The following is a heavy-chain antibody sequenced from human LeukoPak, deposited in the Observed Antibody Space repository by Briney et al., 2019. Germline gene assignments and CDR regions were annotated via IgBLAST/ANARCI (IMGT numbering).Heavy chain of an antibody. CDR1: GYTFTTYY. V-gene: IGHV1-46*01. Sequence: ASVKVSCKASGYTFTTYYMHWVRQAPGQGLEWMGIINPSGGSPIYAQKFQGRLTVTRDMSTSTVYMELSSLRSEDTAVYYCARDTSVYAPSDYGGQGTLVTVSS. CDR2: INPSGGSP. J-gene: IGHJ4*02. CDR3: ARDTSVYAPSDY. D-gene: IGHD2-8*01.